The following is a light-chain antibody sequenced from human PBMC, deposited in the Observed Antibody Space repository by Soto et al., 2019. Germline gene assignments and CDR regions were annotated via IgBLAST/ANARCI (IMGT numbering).Light chain of an antibody. CDR3: QQYDNLPLT. Sequence: DIQMTQSPSSLSASVGDRVTITCQASQDVRTFLNWYQRKPGKAPELLIYDASSLQAGVTSRFSGSGSGTDFNFTISGLQPGDIATYYCQQYDNLPLTFGGGTKVEIK. CDR1: QDVRTF. J-gene: IGKJ4*01. V-gene: IGKV1-33*01. CDR2: DAS.